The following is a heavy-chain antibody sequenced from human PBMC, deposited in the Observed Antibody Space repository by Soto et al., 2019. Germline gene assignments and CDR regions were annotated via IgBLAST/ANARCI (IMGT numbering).Heavy chain of an antibody. V-gene: IGHV3-72*01. D-gene: IGHD5-12*01. CDR2: SRNKGNSYST. CDR3: VRVRGYGYDY. Sequence: EVQLVESGGGLVQPGGSLRLSCAVSGFTFSDYYMEWVRQAPGKGLEWIGRSRNKGNSYSTEYAASVKGRFTISRDDSENLLYLQMDSLQNEDTAMYYCVRVRGYGYDYWGQGTLVTVSS. CDR1: GFTFSDYY. J-gene: IGHJ4*02.